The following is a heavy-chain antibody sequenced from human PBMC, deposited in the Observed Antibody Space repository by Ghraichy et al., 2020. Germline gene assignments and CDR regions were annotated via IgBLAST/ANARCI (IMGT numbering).Heavy chain of an antibody. J-gene: IGHJ5*02. Sequence: GSLRLSCAASGFTFSSYAMSWVRQAPGKGLEWVSAISGSGGSTYYADSVKGRFTISRDNSKNTLYLQMNSLRAEDTAVYYCAKDLYYDFWSGYTNWFDPWGQGTLVTVSS. V-gene: IGHV3-23*01. CDR3: AKDLYYDFWSGYTNWFDP. CDR2: ISGSGGST. CDR1: GFTFSSYA. D-gene: IGHD3-3*01.